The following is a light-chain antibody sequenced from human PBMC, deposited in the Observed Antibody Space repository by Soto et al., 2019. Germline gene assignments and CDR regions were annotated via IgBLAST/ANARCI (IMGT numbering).Light chain of an antibody. CDR3: QQYNGYSWT. CDR2: EAS. V-gene: IGKV1-5*03. CDR1: QSISSW. J-gene: IGKJ1*01. Sequence: DIQMTQSPSTLSASVGDRVTITCRASQSISSWLAWYQQKPGKAPNLLIYEASSLESGVPSRFSGSGSGTDFTITISSWAPDDFATYYCQQYNGYSWTSGQGTKVQIK.